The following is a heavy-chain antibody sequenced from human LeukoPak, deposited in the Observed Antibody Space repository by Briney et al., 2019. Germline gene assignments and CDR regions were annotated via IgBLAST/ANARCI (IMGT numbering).Heavy chain of an antibody. D-gene: IGHD5-12*01. Sequence: SGTLSLTCTVSGGSISNHFWTWIRQPPGKGLEWIGYLYYNGNTNYNPSLKSRVTISVDTSKTQFSLKLSSVTAADTALYYCATGRGWLPDYWGQGTLVTVSS. CDR3: ATGRGWLPDY. V-gene: IGHV4-59*11. CDR2: LYYNGNT. CDR1: GGSISNHF. J-gene: IGHJ4*02.